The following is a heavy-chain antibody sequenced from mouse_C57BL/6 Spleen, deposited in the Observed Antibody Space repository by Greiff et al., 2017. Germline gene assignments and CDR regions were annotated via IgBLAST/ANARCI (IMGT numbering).Heavy chain of an antibody. V-gene: IGHV1-62-2*01. J-gene: IGHJ1*03. CDR1: GYTFTEYT. CDR2: FYPGSGSI. Sequence: QVQLKESGAELVKPGASVKLSCKASGYTFTEYTIHWVKQRSGQGLEWIGWFYPGSGSIKYNEKFKEKATLTADKSSSTVYMELSRWTSEDSAVYFCARHGEERGITTVVARGYFDVWGTGTTVTVSS. CDR3: ARHGEERGITTVVARGYFDV. D-gene: IGHD1-1*01.